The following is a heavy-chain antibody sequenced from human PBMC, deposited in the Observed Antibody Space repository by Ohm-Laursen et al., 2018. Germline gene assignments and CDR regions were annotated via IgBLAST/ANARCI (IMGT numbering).Heavy chain of an antibody. CDR2: VSYDERYK. CDR1: GFTFNNFG. D-gene: IGHD6-13*01. V-gene: IGHV3-30*18. J-gene: IGHJ4*02. CDR3: AKQPPAPAGTYDY. Sequence: SLRLSCSASGFTFNNFGMHWVRQAPGKGLEWVAVVSYDERYKNYVDSVKGRFTVSRDNSKNTLYLQMNSLRAEDTAVYYCAKQPPAPAGTYDYWGQGTLVTVSS.